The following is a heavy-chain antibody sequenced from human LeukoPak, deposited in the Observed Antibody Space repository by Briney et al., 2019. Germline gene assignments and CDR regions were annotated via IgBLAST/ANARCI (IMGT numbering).Heavy chain of an antibody. CDR1: EFTFGNYA. Sequence: GGSLRLSCEASEFTFGNYAMSWVRQAPGKGLEWVSSISGSGGDTYYGDTLKGRFTISRDNFKNTLYLQMNSLRAEDTALYYCAKAVGRYYYGSGSYWDSWGQGTLVTVSS. V-gene: IGHV3-23*01. CDR3: AKAVGRYYYGSGSYWDS. CDR2: ISGSGGDT. D-gene: IGHD3-10*01. J-gene: IGHJ4*02.